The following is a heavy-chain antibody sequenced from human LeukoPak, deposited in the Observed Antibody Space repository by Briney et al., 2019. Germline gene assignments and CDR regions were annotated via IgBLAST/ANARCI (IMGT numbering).Heavy chain of an antibody. J-gene: IGHJ4*02. V-gene: IGHV4-31*03. Sequence: RSSETLSLTCTVSGGSISSGDYYWTWIRQHPGKGLEWIGYIHYSGSTYYNPSLKSRLTISVDTSKNQFSLKVSSVTAADTAAYYCARAKYNSGWYLDYWGQGTLVTVSS. D-gene: IGHD6-19*01. CDR2: IHYSGST. CDR1: GGSISSGDYY. CDR3: ARAKYNSGWYLDY.